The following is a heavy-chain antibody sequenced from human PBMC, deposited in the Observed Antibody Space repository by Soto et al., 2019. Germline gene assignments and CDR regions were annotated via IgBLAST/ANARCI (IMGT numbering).Heavy chain of an antibody. CDR3: ARGAWDTAMVGKNWFDP. D-gene: IGHD5-18*01. CDR2: IIPIFGTA. Sequence: VASVKVSCKASGGTFSSYAISWVRQAPGQGLEWMGGIIPIFGTANYAQKFQGRVTITADESTSTAYMELSSLRSEDTAVYYCARGAWDTAMVGKNWFDPWGQGTLVTVSS. J-gene: IGHJ5*02. V-gene: IGHV1-69*13. CDR1: GGTFSSYA.